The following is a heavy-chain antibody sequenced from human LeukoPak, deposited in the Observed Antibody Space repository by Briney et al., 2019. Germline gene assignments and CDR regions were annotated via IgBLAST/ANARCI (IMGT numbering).Heavy chain of an antibody. D-gene: IGHD1-26*01. CDR2: INPNSGGT. CDR3: ARVRGSYDKIPDNWFDP. Sequence: ASVKVSCKASGYTFTGYYMHLVREAPGEGLGWMGWINPNSGGTNYAQKFQGRVTMTRDTSISTAYMELSRLRSDDTAVYYCARVRGSYDKIPDNWFDPWGQGTLVTVSS. J-gene: IGHJ5*02. V-gene: IGHV1-2*02. CDR1: GYTFTGYY.